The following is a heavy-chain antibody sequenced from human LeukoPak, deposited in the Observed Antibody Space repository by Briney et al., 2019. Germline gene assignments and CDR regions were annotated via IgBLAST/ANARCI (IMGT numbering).Heavy chain of an antibody. Sequence: ASVKVSCKTSGYAFNRNGVTWVRQAPGQGLEWMGWISGYSGDTKYAQKFQGRVTMTTDISTSTAYMELRSLRSDDTAVYYCARDRGSYYSAWGQGTLVTVSS. CDR3: ARDRGSYYSA. CDR2: ISGYSGDT. V-gene: IGHV1-18*01. J-gene: IGHJ4*02. D-gene: IGHD1-26*01. CDR1: GYAFNRNG.